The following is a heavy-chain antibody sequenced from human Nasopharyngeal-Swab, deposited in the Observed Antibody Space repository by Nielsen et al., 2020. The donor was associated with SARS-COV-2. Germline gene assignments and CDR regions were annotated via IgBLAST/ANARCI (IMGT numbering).Heavy chain of an antibody. J-gene: IGHJ4*02. D-gene: IGHD3-10*01. CDR2: IKSKTDGGTT. CDR3: TTRRLWFGELLMSDY. V-gene: IGHV3-15*01. CDR1: GFTFSNAW. Sequence: GRSLRLSCAASGFTFSNAWMSWVRQAPGKGLEWVGRIKSKTDGGTTDYAAPVNGRFTISRDDSKNTLYLQMNSLKTEDTAVYYCTTRRLWFGELLMSDYWGQGTLVTVSS.